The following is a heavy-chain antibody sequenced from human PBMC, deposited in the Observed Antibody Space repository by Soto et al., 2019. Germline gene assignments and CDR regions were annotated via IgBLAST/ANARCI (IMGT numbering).Heavy chain of an antibody. CDR1: GYNFVSYG. CDR2: ISAYNGYT. J-gene: IGHJ2*01. V-gene: IGHV1-18*01. CDR3: AFESFSSGLRYCFFDL. D-gene: IGHD6-25*01. Sequence: ASVKVSCKASGYNFVSYGFNWVRQAPGQGLEWMGWISAYNGYTKYTQKLQGRVTMTTDTSTSTAYMELRSLNSDDTAVYYCAFESFSSGLRYCFFDLWGRGTLVTVSS.